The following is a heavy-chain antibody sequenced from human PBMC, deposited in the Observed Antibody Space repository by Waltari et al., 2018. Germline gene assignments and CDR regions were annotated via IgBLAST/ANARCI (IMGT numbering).Heavy chain of an antibody. Sequence: QVQLVQSGAEVKKPGSSVKVSCQASGDPFSRYGISWIRQAPGQGLEWMGEIIPILDRTNYAQNFQGRVTITADTYTGTAYMELSSLRSEDTAVYYCARARAVAQFNNYFDPWGQGTLVTVSS. CDR1: GDPFSRYG. V-gene: IGHV1-69*10. J-gene: IGHJ5*02. CDR3: ARARAVAQFNNYFDP. CDR2: IIPILDRT. D-gene: IGHD6-19*01.